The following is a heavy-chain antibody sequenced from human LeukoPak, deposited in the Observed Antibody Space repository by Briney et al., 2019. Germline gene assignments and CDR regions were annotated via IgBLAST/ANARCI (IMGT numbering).Heavy chain of an antibody. CDR3: ARDGQVGATLLSWFDP. D-gene: IGHD1-26*01. CDR2: ISSSGSTI. V-gene: IGHV3-11*01. Sequence: GGSLRLSCAASGFTFSDYYMSWIRQAPGKGLEWVSYISSSGSTIYYADSVKGRFTISRDNAKNSLYLQMNSLRAEDTAVYYCARDGQVGATLLSWFDPWGQGTLVTVSS. J-gene: IGHJ5*02. CDR1: GFTFSDYY.